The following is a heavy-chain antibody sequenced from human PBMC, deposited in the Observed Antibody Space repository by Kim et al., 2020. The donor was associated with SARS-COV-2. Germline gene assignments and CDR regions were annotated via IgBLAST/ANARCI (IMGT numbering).Heavy chain of an antibody. D-gene: IGHD3-16*01. Sequence: DYAAPVKGRFTISRDDSKNTLYLQMNSLKTEDTAVYYCTTGLRGNDAFDIWGQGTMVTVSS. V-gene: IGHV3-15*01. J-gene: IGHJ3*02. CDR3: TTGLRGNDAFDI.